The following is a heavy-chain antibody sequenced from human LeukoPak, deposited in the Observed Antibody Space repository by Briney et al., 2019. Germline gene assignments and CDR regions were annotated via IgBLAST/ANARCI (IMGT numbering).Heavy chain of an antibody. D-gene: IGHD5-18*01. CDR3: ARDQARGYSYGLIFDY. J-gene: IGHJ4*02. Sequence: PGGSLRLSCAASGFTFDDYAMHWVRQAPGKGLEWVSGISGSGGSTYYADSVKGRFTISRDNSKNTLYLQMNSLRAEDTAVYYCARDQARGYSYGLIFDYWGQGTLVTVSS. CDR2: ISGSGGST. V-gene: IGHV3-23*01. CDR1: GFTFDDYA.